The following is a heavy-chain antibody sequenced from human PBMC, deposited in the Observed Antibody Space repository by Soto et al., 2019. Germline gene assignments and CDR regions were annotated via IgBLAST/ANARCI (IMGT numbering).Heavy chain of an antibody. Sequence: QITLKESGPTLVRPTQTLTLTCTFSGFSLSTSGVGVGWIRQPPGKALEWLALFYWDDDKRYSPSRKSRLTIPQDTSKNRVVLRLTNMDPVDAATYYCAHSRCGGDCLQSYPSHYYYGMDVWGQGTTVTVSS. J-gene: IGHJ6*02. CDR1: GFSLSTSGVG. CDR3: AHSRCGGDCLQSYPSHYYYGMDV. CDR2: FYWDDDK. D-gene: IGHD2-21*02. V-gene: IGHV2-5*02.